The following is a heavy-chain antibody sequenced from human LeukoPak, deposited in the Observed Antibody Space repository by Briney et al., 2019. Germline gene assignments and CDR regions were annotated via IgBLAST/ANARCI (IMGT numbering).Heavy chain of an antibody. D-gene: IGHD4-17*01. CDR2: IFYSGST. V-gene: IGHV4-39*07. Sequence: PSETLSLTCTVSGGSISTSNYYWGWIRQPPGKGLEWIGNIFYSGSTYYNPSLKSRVTISVDKSKNQFSLKLSSVTAADTAVYYCARIRVGTYGDPYYFDYWGQGTLVTVSS. CDR1: GGSISTSNYY. CDR3: ARIRVGTYGDPYYFDY. J-gene: IGHJ4*02.